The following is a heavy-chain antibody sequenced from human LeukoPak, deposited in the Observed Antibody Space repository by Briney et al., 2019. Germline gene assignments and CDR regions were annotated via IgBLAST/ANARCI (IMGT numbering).Heavy chain of an antibody. J-gene: IGHJ4*02. Sequence: PGGSLRLSCAASGFTLSNFAMGWVRQAPGKGLQWVSLISANGGDTYYADSVKGRLTISTDNSKNTLYLQMNSLRAEDTAVYYCAKASGSGYGKDYFDYWGQGTLVTVSS. CDR1: GFTLSNFA. CDR2: ISANGGDT. CDR3: AKASGSGYGKDYFDY. D-gene: IGHD1-26*01. V-gene: IGHV3-23*01.